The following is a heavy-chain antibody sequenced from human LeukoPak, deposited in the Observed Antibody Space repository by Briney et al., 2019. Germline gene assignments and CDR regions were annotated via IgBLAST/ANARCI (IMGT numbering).Heavy chain of an antibody. CDR2: VNPAGGNI. V-gene: IGHV1-46*01. D-gene: IGHD6-19*01. Sequence: APVTVSCKTSGYNFIDYYLHWFRQAPGQGFEWMGIVNPAGGNISYAQKFQGRVIMTRDTSTASVSMELQSLTSDDTAVYYCARGRYSNGWHDMWGQGTQVTVSS. CDR3: ARGRYSNGWHDM. J-gene: IGHJ4*02. CDR1: GYNFIDYY.